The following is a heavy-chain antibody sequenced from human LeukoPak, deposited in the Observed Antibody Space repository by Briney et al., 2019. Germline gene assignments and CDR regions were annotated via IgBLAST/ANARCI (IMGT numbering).Heavy chain of an antibody. D-gene: IGHD2-2*02. CDR1: GDSISSYY. Sequence: PSETLSLTCTVSGDSISSYYWNWIRQPPGKGLGWIGYIYYNGITNYNPSLKSRVTISVDTSKNQFSLKLSSVTAADTAVYYCARVGYCSSTSCYTVDYWGQGTLVTVSS. CDR3: ARVGYCSSTSCYTVDY. J-gene: IGHJ4*02. V-gene: IGHV4-59*12. CDR2: IYYNGIT.